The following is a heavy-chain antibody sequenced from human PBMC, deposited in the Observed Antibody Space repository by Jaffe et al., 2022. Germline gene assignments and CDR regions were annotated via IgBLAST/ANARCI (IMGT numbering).Heavy chain of an antibody. J-gene: IGHJ4*02. CDR3: ARKADMYSGSYQTIGYFDY. Sequence: QVQLQESGPGLVKPSETLSLTCTVSGGSISSYYWSWIRQPPGKGLEWIGYIYYSGSTNYNPSLKSRVTISVDTSKNQFSLKLSSVTAADTAVYYCARKADMYSGSYQTIGYFDYWGQGTLVTVSS. CDR2: IYYSGST. D-gene: IGHD1-26*01. V-gene: IGHV4-59*01. CDR1: GGSISSYY.